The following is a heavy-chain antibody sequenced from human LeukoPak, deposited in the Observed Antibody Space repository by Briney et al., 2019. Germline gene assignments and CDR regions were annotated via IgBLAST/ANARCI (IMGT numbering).Heavy chain of an antibody. CDR2: IVPIFGTA. Sequence: ASVKVSCKASGGTFSSYAISWVRQAPGQGLEWMGGIVPIFGTANYAQKFQGRVTISTDESTSTAYMELSSLRSEDTAVYYCARDINSGSSLGAFDIWGQGTMVTVSS. CDR3: ARDINSGSSLGAFDI. D-gene: IGHD1-26*01. J-gene: IGHJ3*02. V-gene: IGHV1-69*05. CDR1: GGTFSSYA.